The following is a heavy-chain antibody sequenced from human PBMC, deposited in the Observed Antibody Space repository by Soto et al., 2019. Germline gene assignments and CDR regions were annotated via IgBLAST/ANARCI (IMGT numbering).Heavy chain of an antibody. CDR3: ARGSLVARSGCSPNDY. V-gene: IGHV1-69*01. D-gene: IGHD2-15*01. Sequence: QVQPVQSGAEVQKPGSSVTVSCQTFGGSFRRYAITWVRQAHGQGLERMGGIIPILGAANYAQKFQGRVTISADESTMTAYIEMHSPTSDDAAAYYCARGSLVARSGCSPNDYWGQGTLVTVSS. J-gene: IGHJ4*02. CDR1: GGSFRRYA. CDR2: IIPILGAA.